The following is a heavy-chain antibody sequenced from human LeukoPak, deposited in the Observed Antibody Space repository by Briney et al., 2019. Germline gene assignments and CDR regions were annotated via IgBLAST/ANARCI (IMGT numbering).Heavy chain of an antibody. CDR2: IYTSGST. CDR1: GGSISSYY. D-gene: IGHD3-3*01. V-gene: IGHV4-4*07. J-gene: IGHJ6*03. CDR3: ARANYDFWSGPPYYYYMDV. Sequence: SETLSLTCTVSGGSISSYYWSWIRQPAGKGLEWIGRIYTSGSTNYNPSLKSRVTMSVDTSKNQFSLKLSSVTAADTAVYYCARANYDFWSGPPYYYYMDVWGKGTTVTVSS.